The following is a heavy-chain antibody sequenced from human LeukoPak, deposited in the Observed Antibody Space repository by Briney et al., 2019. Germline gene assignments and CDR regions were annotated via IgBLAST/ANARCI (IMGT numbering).Heavy chain of an antibody. CDR3: ARGLCSSSDYYYYMVV. J-gene: IGHJ6*03. Sequence: SETLSLTCAVYGGSFSGYYWSWIRQPPGKGLEWIGEINHSGSTNYNPSLKSRVTISVDTSKNQFSLKLSSVTAADTAVYYCARGLCSSSDYYYYMVVWGKGTTVTVSS. CDR1: GGSFSGYY. CDR2: INHSGST. V-gene: IGHV4-34*01. D-gene: IGHD6-6*01.